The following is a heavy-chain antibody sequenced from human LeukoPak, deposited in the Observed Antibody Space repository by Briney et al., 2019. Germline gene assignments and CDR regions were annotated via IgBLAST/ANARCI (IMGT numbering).Heavy chain of an antibody. J-gene: IGHJ4*02. V-gene: IGHV3-64D*06. D-gene: IGHD5-12*01. CDR2: ISSNGGNT. CDR1: GFTFRRYA. CDR3: IKDAGHSAYDSLDS. Sequence: GESLKISCSASGFTFRRYAMHWVRQAPGKGLEYISGISSNGGNTDHADSVKGRFTISRDNSKSTLYLQMSSLRPEDTAVYYCIKDAGHSAYDSLDSWGQGTLVTVSS.